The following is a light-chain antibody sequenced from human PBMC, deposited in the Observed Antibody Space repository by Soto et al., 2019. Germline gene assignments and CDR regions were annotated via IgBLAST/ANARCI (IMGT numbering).Light chain of an antibody. J-gene: IGKJ1*01. Sequence: EIVMTQSPATLSLSPGERATLSCRASQSVSSSLAWYQQKPGQAPRLLIYGASTRATGIPARFSGSGSGTEFTLTISSLQSEDFAVYFCQQSNDWPRAFGQGTKVEIK. CDR3: QQSNDWPRA. V-gene: IGKV3-15*01. CDR1: QSVSSS. CDR2: GAS.